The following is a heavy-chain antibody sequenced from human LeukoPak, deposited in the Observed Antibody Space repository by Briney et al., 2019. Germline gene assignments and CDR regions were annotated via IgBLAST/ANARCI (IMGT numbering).Heavy chain of an antibody. V-gene: IGHV4-39*01. J-gene: IGHJ4*02. CDR1: GGSISSSHYY. Sequence: PSETLSLTCTVSGGSISSSHYYWGWIRQPPGKGLDWIGSIYYGGSSYYNPSLKSRVTISVDTSKNQFTLRLSSVTAADTAVYXCXRIXXSGDLFXDXWGQGTXXXVSS. CDR3: XRIXXSGDLFXDX. CDR2: IYYGGSS. D-gene: IGHD3-3*01.